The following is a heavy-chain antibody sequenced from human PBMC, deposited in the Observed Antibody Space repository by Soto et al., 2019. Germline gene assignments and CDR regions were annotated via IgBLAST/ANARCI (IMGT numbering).Heavy chain of an antibody. CDR3: AKAGTPYGDYYFDY. Sequence: GGSLRLSCAASGFTFSSYAMSWVRQAPGKGLEWVSAMSGSGGSTYYADAVKGRFTISRDNSKNTMYLQMNSLRAEDTAVYYCAKAGTPYGDYYFDYWGQGTLVTVSS. CDR2: MSGSGGST. D-gene: IGHD4-17*01. V-gene: IGHV3-23*01. J-gene: IGHJ4*02. CDR1: GFTFSSYA.